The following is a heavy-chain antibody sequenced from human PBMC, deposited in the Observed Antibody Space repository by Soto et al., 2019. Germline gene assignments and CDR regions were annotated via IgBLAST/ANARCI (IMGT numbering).Heavy chain of an antibody. CDR2: IFPDGST. J-gene: IGHJ4*02. CDR3: ARRALPHAFVDY. Sequence: VQLMESGGGLVQPGGSLRLSCTVSGFTVSSNYMNWVRQAPGKGLEWVSVIFPDGSTYYTDSVRDRFTISRDNSKNTVYLQMNSLRAEDTAVYFCARRALPHAFVDYWGQGTLVTVSS. V-gene: IGHV3-66*01. CDR1: GFTVSSNY. D-gene: IGHD2-15*01.